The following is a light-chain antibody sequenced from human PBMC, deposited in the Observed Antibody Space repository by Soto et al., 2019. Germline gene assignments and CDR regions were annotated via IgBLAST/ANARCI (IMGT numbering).Light chain of an antibody. V-gene: IGKV3-11*01. Sequence: EIVLTQSPATLSLSPGERATLSCRASQSVSSYLAWYQQKPGQAPRLLIYDASNRATGIPARFSGSGSGTDFTLTISSLEPEDVAVYSCQQYFRTPWTFGQGTKVEIK. CDR3: QQYFRTPWT. J-gene: IGKJ1*01. CDR2: DAS. CDR1: QSVSSY.